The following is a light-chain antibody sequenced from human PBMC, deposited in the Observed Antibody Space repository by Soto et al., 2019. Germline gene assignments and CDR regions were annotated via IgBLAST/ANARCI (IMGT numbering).Light chain of an antibody. V-gene: IGLV2-11*01. Sequence: QSVLTQPASVSGSPGQSIAISCTGSSSDVGGYNYVSWYQHHPGKAPKLMIYDVTKRPSGVPDRFSGSKSGNTASLTISGLQAEDEAYYYCCSYAGSYTHVVFGGGTKVTVL. CDR1: SSDVGGYNY. CDR2: DVT. CDR3: CSYAGSYTHVV. J-gene: IGLJ2*01.